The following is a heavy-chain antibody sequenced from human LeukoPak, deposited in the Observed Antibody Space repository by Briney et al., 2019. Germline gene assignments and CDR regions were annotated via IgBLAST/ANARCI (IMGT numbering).Heavy chain of an antibody. D-gene: IGHD2-2*02. Sequence: GASVKVSCKASGYTFTSYGISWVRQAPGQGLEWMGWISAYNGNTNYAQKLQGRVTMTTNTSTSTAYMELRSLRSDDTAVYYCARDRGYCSSTSCYTSWFDPWGQGTLVTVSS. V-gene: IGHV1-18*01. CDR1: GYTFTSYG. CDR2: ISAYNGNT. J-gene: IGHJ5*02. CDR3: ARDRGYCSSTSCYTSWFDP.